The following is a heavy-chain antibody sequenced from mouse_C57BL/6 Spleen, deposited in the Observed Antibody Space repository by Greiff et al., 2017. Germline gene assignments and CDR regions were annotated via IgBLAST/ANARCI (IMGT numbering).Heavy chain of an antibody. Sequence: EVQLVESGPGMVKPSQSLSLTCTVTGYSITSGYDWHWIRHFPGNKLEWMGYISYSGSTNYNPSLKSRISITHDTSKNHFFLKLNSVTTEDTATYYCAGYDYDGFAYWGQGTLVTVSA. V-gene: IGHV3-1*01. D-gene: IGHD2-4*01. CDR3: AGYDYDGFAY. J-gene: IGHJ3*01. CDR2: ISYSGST. CDR1: GYSITSGYD.